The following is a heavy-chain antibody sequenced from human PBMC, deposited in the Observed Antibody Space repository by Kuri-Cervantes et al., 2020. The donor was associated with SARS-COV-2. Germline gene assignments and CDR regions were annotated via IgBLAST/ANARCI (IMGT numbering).Heavy chain of an antibody. J-gene: IGHJ3*02. V-gene: IGHV4-38-2*02. D-gene: IGHD6-19*01. CDR1: GSSISSGYY. Sequence: ESLKISCAVSGSSISSGYYWGWIRQPPGKGLEWIGSIYHSGSTYYNPSLKSRVTISVDTSKNQFSLQLNSVTPEDTAVYYCAREVLQWLDRESDAFDIWGQGTMVTVSS. CDR2: IYHSGST. CDR3: AREVLQWLDRESDAFDI.